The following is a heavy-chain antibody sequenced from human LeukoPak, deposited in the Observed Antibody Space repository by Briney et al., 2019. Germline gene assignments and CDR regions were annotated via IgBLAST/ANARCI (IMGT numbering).Heavy chain of an antibody. CDR1: GGSISSSSYY. Sequence: PSETLSLTCTVSGGSISSSSYYWGWIRQPPGKGLEWIGSIYYSGSTYCNPSLKSRVTISVDTSKNQVSLKLSSVTAADTAVYYCATHYYDSSGYWNAFDIWGQGTMVTVSS. D-gene: IGHD3-22*01. J-gene: IGHJ3*02. CDR2: IYYSGST. CDR3: ATHYYDSSGYWNAFDI. V-gene: IGHV4-39*01.